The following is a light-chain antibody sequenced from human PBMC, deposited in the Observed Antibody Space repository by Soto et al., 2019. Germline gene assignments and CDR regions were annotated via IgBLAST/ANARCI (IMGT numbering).Light chain of an antibody. CDR3: QKYDNSLT. CDR2: DAS. CDR1: QDISNY. Sequence: DIQMTQSPSSLSASVGDRVTITCQASQDISNYLNWYQQKPGKAPKLLIYDASNLETGVPSRFSGSGSGTDFTFTISSLQPEDIATYYCQKYDNSLTFGGGTKVEIK. V-gene: IGKV1-33*01. J-gene: IGKJ4*01.